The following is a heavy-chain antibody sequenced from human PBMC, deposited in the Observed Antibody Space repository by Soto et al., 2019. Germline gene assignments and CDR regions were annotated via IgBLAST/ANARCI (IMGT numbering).Heavy chain of an antibody. CDR3: ARDFTPRWLQSWSAFDI. J-gene: IGHJ3*02. Sequence: PSETLSLTCTVSGGSISSYYWSWIRQPPGKGLEWIGYIYYSGSTNYNPSLKSRVTISVDTSKNQFSLKLSSMTAADTAVYYCARDFTPRWLQSWSAFDIWGQGTMVTVSS. CDR1: GGSISSYY. V-gene: IGHV4-59*01. D-gene: IGHD1-1*01. CDR2: IYYSGST.